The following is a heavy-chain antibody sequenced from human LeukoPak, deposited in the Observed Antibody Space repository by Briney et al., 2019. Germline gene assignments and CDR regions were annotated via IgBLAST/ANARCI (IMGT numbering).Heavy chain of an antibody. D-gene: IGHD2-8*01. Sequence: GGSLRLSCAASGFTFSDYEMNWVRQAPGKGLEWVSYISSRGTSISYADSVKGRFTISRDDAKNALYLQMNSLRAEDTAVYYCARDLYGAFDIWGQGTVVTASS. CDR2: ISSRGTSI. J-gene: IGHJ3*02. V-gene: IGHV3-48*03. CDR3: ARDLYGAFDI. CDR1: GFTFSDYE.